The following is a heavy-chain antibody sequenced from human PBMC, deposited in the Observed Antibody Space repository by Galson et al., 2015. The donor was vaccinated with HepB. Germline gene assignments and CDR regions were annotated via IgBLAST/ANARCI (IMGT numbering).Heavy chain of an antibody. V-gene: IGHV1-3*01. Sequence: SVKVSCKASGYTFTNYAMHWVRQAPGQRLEWMGWINAGNGNTKYSQKFQGRVTITRDTSASTAYMELSSLRSEDTAVYYCARDGGYCSGGSCYSYNWFDPWGQGTLVTV. CDR1: GYTFTNYA. CDR3: ARDGGYCSGGSCYSYNWFDP. D-gene: IGHD2-15*01. CDR2: INAGNGNT. J-gene: IGHJ5*02.